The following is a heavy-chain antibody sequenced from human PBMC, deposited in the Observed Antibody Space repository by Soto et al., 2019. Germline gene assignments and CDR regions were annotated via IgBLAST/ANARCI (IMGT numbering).Heavy chain of an antibody. J-gene: IGHJ2*01. CDR2: IYSGGTT. V-gene: IGHV3-66*01. CDR1: GVTVSNNW. D-gene: IGHD4-4*01. Sequence: EVQLVESGGGLVQPGGSLTLSCAASGVTVSNNWMTWVRQAPGKGLELVSLIYSGGTTHYADSVKGRFTIYRDGSKNTLYLQMNSLRAEDTAVYYCARRNSGWYFDLWGRGTLVTVSS. CDR3: ARRNSGWYFDL.